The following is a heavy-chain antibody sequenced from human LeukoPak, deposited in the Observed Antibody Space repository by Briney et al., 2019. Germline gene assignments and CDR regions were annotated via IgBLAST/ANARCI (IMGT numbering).Heavy chain of an antibody. CDR1: GFTFSSYS. Sequence: GGSLRLSCAASGFTFSSYSMNWVRQAPGKGLERVSSISSSSSYIYYADSVKGRFTISRDNAKNSLYLQMNSLRAEDTAVYYCARGAGYSSSWYPLGYYYYYMDVWGKGTTVTVSS. D-gene: IGHD6-13*01. CDR3: ARGAGYSSSWYPLGYYYYYMDV. CDR2: ISSSSSYI. J-gene: IGHJ6*03. V-gene: IGHV3-21*01.